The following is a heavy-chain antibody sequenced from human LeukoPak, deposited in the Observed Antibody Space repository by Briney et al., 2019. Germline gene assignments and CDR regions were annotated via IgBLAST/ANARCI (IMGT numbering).Heavy chain of an antibody. D-gene: IGHD1-26*01. CDR3: ENDSGGTYFYYYYYMDV. CDR2: ISAGGATI. Sequence: PGGSLRLSCAASGFSFSTYAMSWVRQAPGKGLEWVSAISAGGATIYYADSVKGRFTVSRDNSKNTLYLHMNSLRAEDTAIYYCENDSGGTYFYYYYYMDVWGKGTTVTVSS. CDR1: GFSFSTYA. J-gene: IGHJ6*03. V-gene: IGHV3-23*01.